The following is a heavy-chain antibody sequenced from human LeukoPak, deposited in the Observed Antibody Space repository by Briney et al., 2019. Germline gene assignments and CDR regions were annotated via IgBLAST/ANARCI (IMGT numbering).Heavy chain of an antibody. D-gene: IGHD3-22*01. Sequence: PGRSLRLSCAASGLSFSSHSYGVHWVRQAPGKGREWVAVIWYDGSNKYYADSVKCRFTISRDNSKNTLYLQMNSLRAEDTAVYYCARSHMIVVDYDAFDIWGQGTMVTVSS. V-gene: IGHV3-33*01. CDR1: GLSFSSHSYG. J-gene: IGHJ3*02. CDR2: IWYDGSNK. CDR3: ARSHMIVVDYDAFDI.